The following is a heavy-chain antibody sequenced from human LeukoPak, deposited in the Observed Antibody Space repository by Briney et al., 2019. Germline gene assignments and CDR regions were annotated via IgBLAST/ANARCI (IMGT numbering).Heavy chain of an antibody. CDR2: INPNSGGT. J-gene: IGHJ4*02. CDR1: GYTFTGYY. D-gene: IGHD3-16*02. V-gene: IGHV1-2*02. Sequence: ASVKVSCKASGYTFTGYYMHWVRQAPGQGLEWMGWINPNSGGTNYAQKFQGRVTMTRDTSISTAYMELSRLRSDDTAVYYCARARIMITFGGVIARPLDYWGQGTWSPSPQ. CDR3: ARARIMITFGGVIARPLDY.